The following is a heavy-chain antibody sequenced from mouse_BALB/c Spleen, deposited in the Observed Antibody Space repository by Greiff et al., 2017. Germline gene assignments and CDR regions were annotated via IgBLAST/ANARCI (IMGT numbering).Heavy chain of an antibody. CDR2: INSNGGST. CDR1: GFTFSSYG. J-gene: IGHJ4*01. V-gene: IGHV5-6-3*01. CDR3: ARELVYAMDY. Sequence: EVHLVESGGGLVQPGGSLKLSCAASGFTFSSYGMSWVRQTPDKRLELVATINSNGGSTYYPDSVKGRFTISRDNAKNTLYLQMSSLKSEDTAMYYCARELVYAMDYWGQGTSVTVSS.